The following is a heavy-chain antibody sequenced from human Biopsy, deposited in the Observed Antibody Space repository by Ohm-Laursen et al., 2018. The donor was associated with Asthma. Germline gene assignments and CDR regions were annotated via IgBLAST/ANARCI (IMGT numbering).Heavy chain of an antibody. J-gene: IGHJ5*02. CDR1: GGSISNSNYY. D-gene: IGHD4-17*01. CDR3: ARTTYGDDGFDP. CDR2: IYYSGST. Sequence: SQTLSLTCTVSGGSISNSNYYWGWIRQHPVKGLEWIGYIYYSGSTYYNPSLKSRVSISLDTSKNQFSLSLTSVTAADTAVYYCARTTYGDDGFDPWGQGTLVTVSS. V-gene: IGHV4-31*03.